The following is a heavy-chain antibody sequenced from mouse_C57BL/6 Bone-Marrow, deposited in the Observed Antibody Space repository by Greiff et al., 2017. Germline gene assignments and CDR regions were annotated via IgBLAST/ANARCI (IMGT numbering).Heavy chain of an antibody. J-gene: IGHJ1*03. Sequence: VQLQQPGAELVRPGSSVKLSCKASGYTFTSYWMHWVKQRPIQGLEWIGNIDPSDSETHYNQKFKDKATLTVDKSSSTAYMQLSSLTSEDSAVYYCARAHYYGSSPYWYFDVWGTGTTVTVSS. CDR1: GYTFTSYW. V-gene: IGHV1-52*01. CDR3: ARAHYYGSSPYWYFDV. D-gene: IGHD1-1*01. CDR2: IDPSDSET.